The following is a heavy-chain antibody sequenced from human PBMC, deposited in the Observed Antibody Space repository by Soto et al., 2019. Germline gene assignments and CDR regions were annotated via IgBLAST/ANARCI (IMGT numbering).Heavy chain of an antibody. CDR2: IVPNGSEK. CDR3: ACDDENGSSCDLAY. V-gene: IGHV3-30*03. J-gene: IGHJ4*02. D-gene: IGHD2-15*01. CDR1: GFNFNTYF. Sequence: QVQLVQSGGGVVQPGRSLRLSCAASGFNFNTYFMHWVRQAPGRGLEWVAMIVPNGSEKEYVDSVKGRFTISRDNSKNKMNLQLDSLRPDDTAVYYGACDDENGSSCDLAYWGQGTLVTVSS.